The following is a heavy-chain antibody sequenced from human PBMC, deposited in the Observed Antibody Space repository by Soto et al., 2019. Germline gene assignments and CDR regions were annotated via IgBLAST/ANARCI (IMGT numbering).Heavy chain of an antibody. CDR1: GYTFTSYG. J-gene: IGHJ6*02. CDR3: ARDMGDYEYYYYGMDV. D-gene: IGHD4-17*01. Sequence: QVQLVQSGAEVKKPGASVKVSCKASGYTFTSYGISWVRQAPGQGLEWMGWISAYNGNTNYAQKLQGRVTMTTDQSTSTAYMELRSLRSDDTAVYYCARDMGDYEYYYYGMDVWGQGTTVTVSS. CDR2: ISAYNGNT. V-gene: IGHV1-18*01.